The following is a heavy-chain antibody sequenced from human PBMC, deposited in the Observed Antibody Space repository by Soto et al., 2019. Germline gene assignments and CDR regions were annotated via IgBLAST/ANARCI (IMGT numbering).Heavy chain of an antibody. CDR1: GGTFSSYT. V-gene: IGHV1-69*02. CDR2: IIPILGIA. D-gene: IGHD2-15*01. Sequence: QVQLVQSGAEVKKPGSSVKVSCKASGGTFSSYTISWVRQAPGQGLEWMGRIIPILGIANYAQKFQGRVTITADKSTSADYMELSSMRSEDTAVYYCAIDIVVVVNDDSAFDIWGQGTNGHRLF. J-gene: IGHJ3*02. CDR3: AIDIVVVVNDDSAFDI.